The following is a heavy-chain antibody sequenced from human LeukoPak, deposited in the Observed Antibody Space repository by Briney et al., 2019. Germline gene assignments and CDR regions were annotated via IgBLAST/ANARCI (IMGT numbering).Heavy chain of an antibody. CDR3: AGSXXXXXXFD. V-gene: IGHV3-48*04. CDR2: VSFTDTTT. Sequence: GGSLRLSCAASGFTFTSYTMSWVRQAPGKGLEWIAYVSFTDTTTYYVDSVEGRFTISRDNTKNSVYLQMNGLRAEDTAVYYCAGSXXXXXXFD. J-gene: IGHJ4*01. CDR1: GFTFTSYT. D-gene: IGHD3-10*01.